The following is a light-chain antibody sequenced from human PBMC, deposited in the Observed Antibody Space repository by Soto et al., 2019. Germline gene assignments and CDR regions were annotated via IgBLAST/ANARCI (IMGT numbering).Light chain of an antibody. CDR2: NDS. CDR3: QVWDISSNVV. CDR1: NIGNKG. V-gene: IGLV3-21*02. J-gene: IGLJ2*01. Sequence: SYELTQPPSVSVAPGQTARIPCGGNNIGNKGVHWYQQKPGQAPVLVVYNDSERPSGIPDRFSGFNSGNTATLTISRVEAGDEADYYCQVWDISSNVVFGGGTKVTVL.